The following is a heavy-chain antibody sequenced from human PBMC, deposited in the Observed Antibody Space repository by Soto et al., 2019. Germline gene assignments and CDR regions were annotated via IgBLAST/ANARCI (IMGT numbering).Heavy chain of an antibody. CDR1: RFSFSRYA. Sequence: EVQLLESGGGLVQPGGSLRLSCAASRFSFSRYAMTWVRQAPGKGWEWVSGVSSSGVTTYYADSVKGRFTISRDNSKNTLYLQMNSLRADDTAIYYCASAGSGYYAYYFDQWGQGTLVTVSS. J-gene: IGHJ4*02. CDR2: VSSSGVTT. CDR3: ASAGSGYYAYYFDQ. D-gene: IGHD3-22*01. V-gene: IGHV3-23*01.